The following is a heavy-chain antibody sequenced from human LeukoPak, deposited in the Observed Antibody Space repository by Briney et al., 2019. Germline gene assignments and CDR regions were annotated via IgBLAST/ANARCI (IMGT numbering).Heavy chain of an antibody. D-gene: IGHD3-3*01. Sequence: GASVKVSCKASGGTFSSYAISWVRQAPGQGLEWMGGIIPIFGTANYAQKFQGRVTITADESTSTAYMELSSLRSEDTAVYYCARDFWVDFWSGYPQSPNYYYYGMDVWGQGITVTVSS. V-gene: IGHV1-69*13. CDR1: GGTFSSYA. CDR2: IIPIFGTA. J-gene: IGHJ6*02. CDR3: ARDFWVDFWSGYPQSPNYYYYGMDV.